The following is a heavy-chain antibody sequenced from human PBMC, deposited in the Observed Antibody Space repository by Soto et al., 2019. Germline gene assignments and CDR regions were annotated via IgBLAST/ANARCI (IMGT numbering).Heavy chain of an antibody. CDR3: VRDSPIGSTYSGYDGIDS. CDR2: IIPLLDIT. V-gene: IGHV1-69*08. D-gene: IGHD5-12*01. J-gene: IGHJ4*02. CDR1: GGTFSNDI. Sequence: QVQLVQSGAEVKKPGSSVKVSCKASGGTFSNDIITWVRQAPGQGLEWMGRIIPLLDITNYAQKFQGRAWITANKSTSTAYMELNSLTSEDTAVYYCVRDSPIGSTYSGYDGIDSWGQGTLVTVSS.